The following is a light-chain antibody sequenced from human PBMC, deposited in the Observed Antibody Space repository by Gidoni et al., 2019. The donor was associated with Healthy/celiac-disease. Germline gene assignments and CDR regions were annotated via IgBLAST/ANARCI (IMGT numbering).Light chain of an antibody. J-gene: IGLJ3*02. Sequence: QSVLTQPPSASGPPGQTVTISCSGSSPNTGSNHVYWYQQLPGTAPKLLLYRNNQRPSGVPDRFSGSKSGTSASLAISGLRSEDEADYYCAAWDDSLSGSWVFGGGTKLTVL. V-gene: IGLV1-47*01. CDR2: RNN. CDR3: AAWDDSLSGSWV. CDR1: SPNTGSNH.